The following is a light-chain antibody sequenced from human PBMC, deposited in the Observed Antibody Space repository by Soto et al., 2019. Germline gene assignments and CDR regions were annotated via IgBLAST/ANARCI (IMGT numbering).Light chain of an antibody. CDR2: EGS. CDR1: SSDVGSYNL. Sequence: QSALTQPASVSGSPGQSITISCTGTSSDVGSYNLVSWYQQHPGKAPELMSYEGSKRPSGVSNRFSGSKSGNTASLTISGLQAEDEGDYYCCSYAGSSTWVFGGGTKLTVL. CDR3: CSYAGSSTWV. V-gene: IGLV2-23*01. J-gene: IGLJ3*02.